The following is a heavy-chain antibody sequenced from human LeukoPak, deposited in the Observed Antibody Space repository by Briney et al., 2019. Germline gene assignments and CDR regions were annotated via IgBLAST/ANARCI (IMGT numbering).Heavy chain of an antibody. V-gene: IGHV3-48*03. J-gene: IGHJ3*02. Sequence: GGFLRLSCAASGFTFSSYEMNWVRQAPGKGLEWVSYISSSGSTIYYAESVKGRFTISRDNAKNSLYLQMNSLRAEDTAVYYCAGDEVSFDIWGQGTMVTVSS. CDR3: AGDEVSFDI. CDR1: GFTFSSYE. CDR2: ISSSGSTI.